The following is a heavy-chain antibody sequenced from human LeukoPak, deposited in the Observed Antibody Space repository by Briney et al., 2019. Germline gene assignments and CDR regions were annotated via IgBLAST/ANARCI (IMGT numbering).Heavy chain of an antibody. V-gene: IGHV3-30-3*01. J-gene: IGHJ4*02. D-gene: IGHD4-23*01. CDR3: ARDYGGNSYCDY. Sequence: GGSLRLSCAASGFTFSSYAMHWVRQAPGKRLEWVAVISYDGSNKYYADSVKGRFTISRDNSKNTLYLQMNSLRAEDTAVYYCARDYGGNSYCDYWGQGTLVTVSS. CDR2: ISYDGSNK. CDR1: GFTFSSYA.